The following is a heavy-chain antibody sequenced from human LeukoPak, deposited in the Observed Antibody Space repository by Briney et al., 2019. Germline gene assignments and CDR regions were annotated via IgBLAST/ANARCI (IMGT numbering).Heavy chain of an antibody. V-gene: IGHV4-61*02. CDR1: GGSISSGSYY. D-gene: IGHD6-13*01. Sequence: SQTLSLTCTVSGGSISSGSYYWSWIRQPAGKGLEWIGRIYTSGSTNYNPSLKSRVTISVDTSKNQFSLKLSSVTAADTAVYYCARDYGSSWLVGAFDIWGQGTMVTVSS. CDR2: IYTSGST. J-gene: IGHJ3*02. CDR3: ARDYGSSWLVGAFDI.